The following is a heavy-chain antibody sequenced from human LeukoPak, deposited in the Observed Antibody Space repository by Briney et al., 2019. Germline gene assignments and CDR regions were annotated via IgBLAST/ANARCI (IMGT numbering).Heavy chain of an antibody. CDR3: ARDDAAGIVGATPGDY. CDR2: IYTSGST. J-gene: IGHJ4*02. Sequence: SETLSLTCTVSGGSISSYYWSWIRQPAGKGLEWIGRIYTSGSTNYNPSLKSRVTMSVDTSKNQYSLKLSSVTAADTAVYYCARDDAAGIVGATPGDYWGQGTLVTVSS. V-gene: IGHV4-4*07. CDR1: GGSISSYY. D-gene: IGHD1-26*01.